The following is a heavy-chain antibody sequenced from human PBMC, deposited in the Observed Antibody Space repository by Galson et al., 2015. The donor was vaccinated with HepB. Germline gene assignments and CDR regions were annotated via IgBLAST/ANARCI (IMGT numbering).Heavy chain of an antibody. V-gene: IGHV3-9*01. CDR1: GFTFDDYA. CDR3: AKDGKDQLLRYFDY. Sequence: SLRLSCAASGFTFDDYAMHWVRHAPGKGLEWVSGISWNSGSIGYADSVKGRFTISRDNAKNSLYLQMNSLRAEDTALYYCAKDGKDQLLRYFDYWGQGTLVTVSS. D-gene: IGHD2-2*01. J-gene: IGHJ4*02. CDR2: ISWNSGSI.